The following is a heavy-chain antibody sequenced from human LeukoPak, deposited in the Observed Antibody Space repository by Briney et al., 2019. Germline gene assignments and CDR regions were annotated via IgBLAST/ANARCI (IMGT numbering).Heavy chain of an antibody. V-gene: IGHV3-30*03. CDR3: AANDDY. D-gene: IGHD1-1*01. Sequence: GRSLRLSCAASGFTFSSYGMHWVRQAPGKGLEWVAVISYDGSNKYYADSVKGRFTISRDNSKNTLYLQMNSLRAEDTAVYYCAANDDYWGQGTLVTVSS. CDR2: ISYDGSNK. J-gene: IGHJ4*02. CDR1: GFTFSSYG.